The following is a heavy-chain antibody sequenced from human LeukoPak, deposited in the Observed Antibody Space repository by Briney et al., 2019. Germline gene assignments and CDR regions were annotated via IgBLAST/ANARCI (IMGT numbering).Heavy chain of an antibody. CDR3: ARGVAAAGTGFDY. Sequence: SETLSLTCAVSGGSISSSNWWGWVRQPPGKGLEWIGEIYHSGSTNYNPSLKSRVTISVDKSKNQFSLKLSSVTAADTAVYYCARGVAAAGTGFDYWGQGALVTVSS. V-gene: IGHV4-4*02. CDR1: GGSISSSNW. CDR2: IYHSGST. J-gene: IGHJ4*02. D-gene: IGHD6-13*01.